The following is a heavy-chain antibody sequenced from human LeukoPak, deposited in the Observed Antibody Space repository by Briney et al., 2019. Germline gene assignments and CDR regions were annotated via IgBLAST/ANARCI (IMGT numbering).Heavy chain of an antibody. CDR1: GFTFSSYS. CDR2: ISSSSSYI. J-gene: IGHJ4*02. Sequence: GGSLRLSCAASGFTFSSYSMSWVRQAPGKGLEWVSSISSSSSYIYYADSVKGRFTISRDNAKNSLYLQMNSLRAEDTAVYYCARDEAGYSYGADFDYWGQGTLVTVSS. D-gene: IGHD5-18*01. CDR3: ARDEAGYSYGADFDY. V-gene: IGHV3-21*01.